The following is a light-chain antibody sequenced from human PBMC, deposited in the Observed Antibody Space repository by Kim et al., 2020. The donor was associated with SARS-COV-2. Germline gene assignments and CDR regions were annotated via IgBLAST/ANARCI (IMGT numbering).Light chain of an antibody. CDR2: GAS. CDR1: QTITNNY. CDR3: QHYGSSPYT. J-gene: IGKJ2*01. V-gene: IGKV3-20*01. Sequence: LSPGERATLPCRASQTITNNYLAWYQQKPGQAPSLLIYGASSRATGIPDRFSGSGSGTDFTLTISRLEPEDFAVYYCQHYGSSPYTFGQGTKLEI.